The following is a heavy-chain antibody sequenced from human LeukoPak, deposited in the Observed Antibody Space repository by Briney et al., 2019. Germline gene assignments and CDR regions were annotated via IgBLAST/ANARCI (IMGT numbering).Heavy chain of an antibody. V-gene: IGHV4-38-2*02. CDR2: IYHSGST. CDR1: GYSISSGYY. Sequence: PSETLSLTCTVSGYSISSGYYWGWIRQPPGKGLEWIGSIYHSGSTYYNPSLKSRVTISVDTSKNQFSLKLSSVTAADTAVYYCARRGDYFDFWGQGTLVIVSS. J-gene: IGHJ4*02. CDR3: ARRGDYFDF.